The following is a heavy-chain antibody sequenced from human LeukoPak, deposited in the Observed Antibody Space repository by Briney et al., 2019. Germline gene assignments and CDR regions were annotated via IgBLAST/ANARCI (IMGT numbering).Heavy chain of an antibody. CDR2: ISWNSGSI. J-gene: IGHJ3*02. CDR1: GFTFDDYA. CDR3: AKEKRGAFDI. Sequence: GGSLRLSCAASGFTFDDYAMHWVQQAPGKGLEWVSGISWNSGSIGYADSVKGRFTISRDNAKNSLYLQMNSLRAEDTALYYCAKEKRGAFDIWGQGTMVTVSS. V-gene: IGHV3-9*01.